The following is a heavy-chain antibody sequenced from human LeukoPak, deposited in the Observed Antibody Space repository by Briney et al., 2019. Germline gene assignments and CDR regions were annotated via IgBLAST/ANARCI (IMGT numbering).Heavy chain of an antibody. V-gene: IGHV3-33*06. CDR2: IWYDGSNK. CDR1: GFTFSSYG. D-gene: IGHD6-13*01. J-gene: IGHJ4*02. Sequence: GGSLRLSCAASGFTFSSYGMHWVRQAPGKGLEGVAVIWYDGSNKYYADSVKGRFTISRDNSKNTLYLQMNSLRAEDTAVYYCAKVGYSSSWYEDYFDYWGQGTLVTVSS. CDR3: AKVGYSSSWYEDYFDY.